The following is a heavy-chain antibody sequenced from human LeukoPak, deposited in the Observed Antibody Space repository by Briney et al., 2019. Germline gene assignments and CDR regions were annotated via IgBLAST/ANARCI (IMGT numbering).Heavy chain of an antibody. V-gene: IGHV4-4*07. CDR3: ARELKPGMPAPYNWFDP. D-gene: IGHD2-2*01. CDR2: IYTSGST. J-gene: IGHJ5*02. Sequence: SETLSLTCTVSGGSISSYYWSWIRQPAGEGLEWMGRIYTSGSTNYNPSLKSRVTMSVDTSKNQFSLKLSSVTAADTAVYYCARELKPGMPAPYNWFDPWGQGTLVTVSS. CDR1: GGSISSYY.